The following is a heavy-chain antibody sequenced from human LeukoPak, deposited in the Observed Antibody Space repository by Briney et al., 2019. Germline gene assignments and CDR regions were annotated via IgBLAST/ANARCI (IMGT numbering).Heavy chain of an antibody. D-gene: IGHD1-26*01. CDR2: IIPIFGTA. V-gene: IGHV1-69*05. CDR1: GGTFSSYA. Sequence: ASVKVSCKASGGTFSSYAISWVRQAPGQGLEWMGGIIPIFGTANYAQKLQGRVTMTTDTSTSTAYMELRSLRSDDTAVYYCARGDGGSKYWGQGTLVTVSS. CDR3: ARGDGGSKY. J-gene: IGHJ4*02.